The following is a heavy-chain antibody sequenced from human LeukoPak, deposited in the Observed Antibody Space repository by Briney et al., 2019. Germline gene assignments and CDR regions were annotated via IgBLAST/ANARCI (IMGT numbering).Heavy chain of an antibody. D-gene: IGHD3-16*02. CDR3: SRMNVGCGSCRYGRLDY. Sequence: GESLKISCKGSGYSFTSYWIGWVRQLPGKGLEWMGIIYPGDSDTRYSTSFQVQVTLSADKSMSTAYLQWSSLKDSDTAMYSCSRMNVGCGSCRYGRLDYWGQGTLVTVSS. CDR2: IYPGDSDT. J-gene: IGHJ4*02. CDR1: GYSFTSYW. V-gene: IGHV5-51*01.